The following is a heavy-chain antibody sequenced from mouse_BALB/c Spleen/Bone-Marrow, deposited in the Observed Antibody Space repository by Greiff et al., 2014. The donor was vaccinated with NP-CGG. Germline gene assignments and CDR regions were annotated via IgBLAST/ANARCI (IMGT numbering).Heavy chain of an antibody. D-gene: IGHD3-2*01. Sequence: VQVVESGAELVRPGASVTLSCKASGYTFTDYEMHWLKQTPVHGLEWIGAIDPETGGTAYNQKFKGRATLTTDKSSSTAYMERRSLTSEDSAVYYCTRLDSSGYGAYWAKGLWSLSLQ. CDR3: TRLDSSGYGAY. CDR2: IDPETGGT. J-gene: IGHJ3*01. CDR1: GYTFTDYE. V-gene: IGHV1-15*01.